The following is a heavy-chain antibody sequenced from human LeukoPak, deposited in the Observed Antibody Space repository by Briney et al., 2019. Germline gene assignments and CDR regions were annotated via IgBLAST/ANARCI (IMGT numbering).Heavy chain of an antibody. CDR2: ISAYNGNT. CDR1: GYTFTSYG. Sequence: GASVKVSCKASGYTFTSYGISWVRQAPGQGREWMGWISAYNGNTNYAQKLQGRVTMTTDTSTSTAYMELRSLRSDDTAVYYCAISAADNYFDYWGQGTLVTVSS. J-gene: IGHJ4*02. V-gene: IGHV1-18*01. CDR3: AISAADNYFDY. D-gene: IGHD6-13*01.